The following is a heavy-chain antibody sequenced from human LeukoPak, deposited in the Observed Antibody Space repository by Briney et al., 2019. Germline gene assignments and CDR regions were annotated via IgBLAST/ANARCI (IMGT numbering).Heavy chain of an antibody. J-gene: IGHJ5*02. Sequence: SQTLSLTCTVSGDSISSGVYYWSWIHQHPGKGLEWIGYIYYSGSTYYNPSLKSRVTISVDTSKNQFSLKLSSVTAADTAVYYCARGYLGGYSYGRNNWFDPWGQGTLVTVSS. D-gene: IGHD5-18*01. CDR2: IYYSGST. V-gene: IGHV4-31*03. CDR3: ARGYLGGYSYGRNNWFDP. CDR1: GDSISSGVYY.